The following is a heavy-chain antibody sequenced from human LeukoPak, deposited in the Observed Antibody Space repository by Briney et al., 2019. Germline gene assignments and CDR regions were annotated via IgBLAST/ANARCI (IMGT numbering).Heavy chain of an antibody. CDR1: GGSISSGSYY. J-gene: IGHJ4*02. V-gene: IGHV4-61*09. D-gene: IGHD3-22*01. CDR3: ARFHYYDSSGYWAFPDY. Sequence: PSETLSLTCTVSGGSISSGSYYWSWIRQPAGKGLEWIGHIYTSGSTNYNPSLKSRVTISVDTSKNQFSLKLSSVTAADTAVYYCARFHYYDSSGYWAFPDYWGQGTLVTVSS. CDR2: IYTSGST.